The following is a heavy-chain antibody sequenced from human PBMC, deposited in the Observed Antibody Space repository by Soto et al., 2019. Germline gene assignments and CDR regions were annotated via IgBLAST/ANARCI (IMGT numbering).Heavy chain of an antibody. Sequence: QVQLVQSGAEVKKPGSSVKVSCKAPGGTFSTYAISWVRQAPGQGLEWMGGVIPIFGTPKYAQKFQGRVTITADESTSTGYMELRSLRSEDTAVYYCARSQGGSSSLDIYYYYYYGMDVWGQGITVTVSS. CDR2: VIPIFGTP. CDR1: GGTFSTYA. CDR3: ARSQGGSSSLDIYYYYYYGMDV. V-gene: IGHV1-69*01. D-gene: IGHD2-15*01. J-gene: IGHJ6*02.